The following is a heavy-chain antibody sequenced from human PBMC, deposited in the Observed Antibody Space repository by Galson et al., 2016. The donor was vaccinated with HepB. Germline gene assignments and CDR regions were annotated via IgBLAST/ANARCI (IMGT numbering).Heavy chain of an antibody. CDR3: AREKRGHYYGMDV. D-gene: IGHD3-10*01. CDR2: INSDGSSA. Sequence: SLRLSCAASGFTFRSNWMHWVRQVPGKGLVWVSRINSDGSSANYADSVKGRFTISRDNPKNTLYLQMNSLSPEDTAVYYCAREKRGHYYGMDVWGQGTTVSVS. CDR1: GFTFRSNW. V-gene: IGHV3-74*01. J-gene: IGHJ6*02.